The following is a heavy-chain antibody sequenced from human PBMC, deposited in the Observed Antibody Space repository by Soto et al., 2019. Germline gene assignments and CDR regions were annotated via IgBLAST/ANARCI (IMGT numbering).Heavy chain of an antibody. D-gene: IGHD2-2*01. CDR3: ARDRERYCISTSCSQKNGYYYYGMDV. CDR1: GYTFTSYA. J-gene: IGHJ6*02. Sequence: ASVKVSCKASGYTFTSYAMHWVRQAPGQRLEWMGWINAGNGNTKYSQKFQGRVTITRDTSASTAYMELNSLRAEDTAVYYCARDRERYCISTSCSQKNGYYYYGMDVWGQGTTVTVSS. CDR2: INAGNGNT. V-gene: IGHV1-3*01.